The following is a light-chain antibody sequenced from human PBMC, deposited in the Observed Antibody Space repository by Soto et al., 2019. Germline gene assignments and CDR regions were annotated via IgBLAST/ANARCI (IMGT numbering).Light chain of an antibody. J-gene: IGLJ3*02. CDR3: QTWSTGIRV. V-gene: IGLV4-69*01. CDR2: LTSDGSH. Sequence: QAVVTQSPSASASLGASVKLTCTLSSGHSSYAIAWHQQQPEKGPRYLMKLTSDGSHSKGDGIPDRFSGSSSGTERYLTISSLQSEDEADYYCQTWSTGIRVFGGGTKVTVL. CDR1: SGHSSYA.